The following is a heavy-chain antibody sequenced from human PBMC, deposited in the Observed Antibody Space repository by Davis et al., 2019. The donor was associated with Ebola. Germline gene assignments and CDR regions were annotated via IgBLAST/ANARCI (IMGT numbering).Heavy chain of an antibody. J-gene: IGHJ6*02. CDR2: IYYSGST. Sequence: SETLSLTCTVSGGSTSSYYWSWIRQPPGKGLEWIGYIYYSGSTNYNPSLKSRVTISVDTSKNQFSLKLSSATAADTAVYYCAKCRSGGSCYYGMDVWGQGTTVTVSS. CDR3: AKCRSGGSCYYGMDV. CDR1: GGSTSSYY. D-gene: IGHD2-15*01. V-gene: IGHV4-59*12.